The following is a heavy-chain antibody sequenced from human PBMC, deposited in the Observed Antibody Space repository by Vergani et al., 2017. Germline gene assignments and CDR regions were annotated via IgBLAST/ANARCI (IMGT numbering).Heavy chain of an antibody. J-gene: IGHJ3*02. CDR2: INHSGST. Sequence: QVQLQQWGAGLLKPSETLSLTCAVYGGSFSGYYWSWIRQPPGKGLEWIGEINHSGSTNYNPSLKSRVTISVDTSKNQFSLKLSSVTAADTAVYYCARDYYYDSSGYLDAFDIWGQGTMVTVSS. V-gene: IGHV4-34*01. CDR1: GGSFSGYY. D-gene: IGHD3-22*01. CDR3: ARDYYYDSSGYLDAFDI.